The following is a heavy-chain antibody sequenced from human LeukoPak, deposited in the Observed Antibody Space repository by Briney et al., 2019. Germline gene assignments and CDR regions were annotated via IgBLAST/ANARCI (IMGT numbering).Heavy chain of an antibody. V-gene: IGHV3-7*01. J-gene: IGHJ4*02. CDR3: ASLRYSSHFDY. D-gene: IGHD6-13*01. Sequence: DSVKGRFTISRDNAKNSLYLQMNSLRAEDTAVYYCASLRYSSHFDYWGQGTLVTVSS.